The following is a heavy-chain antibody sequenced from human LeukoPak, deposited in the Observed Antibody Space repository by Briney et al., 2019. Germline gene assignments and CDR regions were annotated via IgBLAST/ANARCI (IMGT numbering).Heavy chain of an antibody. V-gene: IGHV1-18*01. Sequence: ASVKVSCKASGYTFTYFGLSWVRQAPGQGLEWLGSISVHNGNTKYAPKFQGRVTITTDTSTSTAYSELRSLRSDDTAVYYCARGLYDGDYWGQGSLVTVSS. D-gene: IGHD3-22*01. J-gene: IGHJ4*02. CDR2: ISVHNGNT. CDR3: ARGLYDGDY. CDR1: GYTFTYFG.